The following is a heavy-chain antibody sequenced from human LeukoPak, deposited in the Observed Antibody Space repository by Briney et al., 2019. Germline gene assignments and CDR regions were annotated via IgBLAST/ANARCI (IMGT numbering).Heavy chain of an antibody. V-gene: IGHV3-23*01. J-gene: IGHJ6*03. Sequence: GGSLRLSCAASGFTFSSYGMSWVRQAPGKGLEWVSAISGSGGSTYYADSVKGRSTISRDNSKNTLYLQMNSLRAEDTAVYYCAKPYDYGDYFYYYYMDVWGKGTTVTISS. D-gene: IGHD4-17*01. CDR1: GFTFSSYG. CDR2: ISGSGGST. CDR3: AKPYDYGDYFYYYYMDV.